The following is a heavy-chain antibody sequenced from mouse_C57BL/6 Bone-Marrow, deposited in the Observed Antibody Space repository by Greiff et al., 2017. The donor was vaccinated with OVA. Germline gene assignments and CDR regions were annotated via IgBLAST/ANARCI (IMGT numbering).Heavy chain of an antibody. CDR1: GFTFSSYA. CDR2: ISDGGSYT. J-gene: IGHJ2*01. CDR3: ARDPSLDY. Sequence: DVHLVESGGGLVKPGGSLKLSCAASGFTFSSYAMSWVRQTPEKRLEWVATISDGGSYTYYPDNVKGRFTISRDNAKNNLYLQMSHLKSEDTAMYYCARDPSLDYWGQGTTLTVSS. V-gene: IGHV5-4*01.